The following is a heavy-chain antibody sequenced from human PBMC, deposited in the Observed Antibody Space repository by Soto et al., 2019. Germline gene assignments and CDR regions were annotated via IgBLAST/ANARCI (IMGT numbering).Heavy chain of an antibody. D-gene: IGHD3-10*01. J-gene: IGHJ4*02. CDR1: GYSFTSYW. Sequence: GESLKISCKGSGYSFTSYWIGWVRQMPGKGLEWMGIIYPGDSDTRYSPSFQGQVTISADKSISTAYLQWSSLKASDTAMYYCARHGYRRTRKYAANYYGSGSYYFDYWGQGTLVTVSS. V-gene: IGHV5-51*01. CDR2: IYPGDSDT. CDR3: ARHGYRRTRKYAANYYGSGSYYFDY.